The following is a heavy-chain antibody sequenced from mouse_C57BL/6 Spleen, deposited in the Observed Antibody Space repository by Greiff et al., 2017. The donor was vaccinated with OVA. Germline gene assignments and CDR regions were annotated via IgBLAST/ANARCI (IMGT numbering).Heavy chain of an antibody. CDR2: IYPRSGNT. D-gene: IGHD4-1*01. Sequence: VQLVESGAELARPGASVKLSCKASGYTFTSYGISWVKQRTGQGLEWIGEIYPRSGNTYYNEKFKGKATLTADKSSSTAYMELRSLTSEDSAVYFCATGTKGAMDYWGQGTSVTVSS. J-gene: IGHJ4*01. CDR3: ATGTKGAMDY. V-gene: IGHV1-81*01. CDR1: GYTFTSYG.